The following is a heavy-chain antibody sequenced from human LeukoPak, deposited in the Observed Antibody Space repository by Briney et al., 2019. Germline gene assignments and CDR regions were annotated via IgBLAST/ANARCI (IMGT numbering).Heavy chain of an antibody. Sequence: GGSLRLSCAASGFTFSSYAMHWVRQAPGKGLEWVAVISYDGSNKYYADSVKGRFTISRDNSKNTLYLQMNSLRAEDTAVYYCARDIVAGSGSYYLLFDYWGQGTLVTVSS. CDR2: ISYDGSNK. J-gene: IGHJ4*02. D-gene: IGHD3-10*01. V-gene: IGHV3-30*04. CDR3: ARDIVAGSGSYYLLFDY. CDR1: GFTFSSYA.